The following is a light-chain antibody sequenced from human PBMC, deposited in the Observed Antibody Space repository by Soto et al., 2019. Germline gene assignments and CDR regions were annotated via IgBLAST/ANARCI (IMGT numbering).Light chain of an antibody. CDR2: GAS. CDR3: QQYNNWPTIT. V-gene: IGKV3-15*01. J-gene: IGKJ5*01. Sequence: EVVLTQSPATLSVSPGERATLSCRASQSVRSKLAWYQQKPGQTPKLLIYGASTRATCIPARFSGSGSGTEFTLTSSSLQSEGFAVYYCQQYNNWPTITFGQGTRLEIK. CDR1: QSVRSK.